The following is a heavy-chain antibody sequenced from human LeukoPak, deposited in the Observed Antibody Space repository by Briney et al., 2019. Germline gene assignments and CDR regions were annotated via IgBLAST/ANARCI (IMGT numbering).Heavy chain of an antibody. V-gene: IGHV4-39*01. J-gene: IGHJ4*02. Sequence: PSETLSLTCTVSGGSISGSSYYWGWIRQPPGKGLGWIGSIYYSGSAYNSPSLKSRVTISVDTSKNQFSLKLSSVTAADTAVYYCARHANNGWYVSPFDYWGQGALVTVSS. D-gene: IGHD6-19*01. CDR3: ARHANNGWYVSPFDY. CDR1: GGSISGSSYY. CDR2: IYYSGSA.